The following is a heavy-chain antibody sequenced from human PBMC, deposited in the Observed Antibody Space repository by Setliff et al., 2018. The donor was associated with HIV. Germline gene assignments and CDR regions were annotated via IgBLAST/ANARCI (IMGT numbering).Heavy chain of an antibody. D-gene: IGHD6-19*01. Sequence: SETLSLTCTVSGGPISTDHNWGWFRQPPGKGLEWIAGIHEKGYTYYNPSLKSRVTILMDTSNKQFSVRLRSVTAADTATYYCARHRQWHLLPDHWGQGVWVTVSS. CDR3: ARHRQWHLLPDH. J-gene: IGHJ4*02. CDR1: GGPISTDHN. CDR2: IHEKGYT. V-gene: IGHV4-39*01.